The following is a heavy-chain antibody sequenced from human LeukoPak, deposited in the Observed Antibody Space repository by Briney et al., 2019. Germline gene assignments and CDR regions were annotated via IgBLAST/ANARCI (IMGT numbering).Heavy chain of an antibody. CDR3: AKAGYGSGSYFEFDY. V-gene: IGHV3-23*01. D-gene: IGHD3-10*01. J-gene: IGHJ4*02. Sequence: GGSLRLSCAASGFTFSSYAMSWVRQAPGKGLEWVSAISGSGGSTYYADSVKGRFTISRDNSNNTLYLQMNSLRAEDTAVYYGAKAGYGSGSYFEFDYWGQGTLVTVSS. CDR1: GFTFSSYA. CDR2: ISGSGGST.